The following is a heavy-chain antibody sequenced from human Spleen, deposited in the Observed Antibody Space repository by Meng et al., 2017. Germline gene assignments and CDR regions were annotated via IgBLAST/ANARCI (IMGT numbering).Heavy chain of an antibody. Sequence: QVQLVQSGSELEKPGASVKVSCKASGYTFTSYAMSWVRQAPGQGLEWMGWITTNTGNPTYAQGFTGRFVFSLDTSVSTAYLQISSLKAEDTAVYYCARDSPRGWCSCDYWGQGSLVTVSS. CDR2: ITTNTGNP. J-gene: IGHJ4*02. D-gene: IGHD6-19*01. CDR1: GYTFTSYA. CDR3: ARDSPRGWCSCDY. V-gene: IGHV7-4-1*02.